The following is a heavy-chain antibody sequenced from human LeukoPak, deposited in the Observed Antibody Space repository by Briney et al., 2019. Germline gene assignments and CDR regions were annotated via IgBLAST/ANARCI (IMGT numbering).Heavy chain of an antibody. J-gene: IGHJ6*03. CDR1: GFPFMAYA. Sequence: GGSLRLSCEASGFPFMAYAMNWIRQSPGKGLEWVAFLTRGSSNIQYAESVKGRFTISRDNGKDSLFLQMNSLRAEDTAVYYCARVVPVHEYYNSYMDVWGKGTTVTVSS. CDR2: LTRGSSNI. CDR3: ARVVPVHEYYNSYMDV. D-gene: IGHD1-1*01. V-gene: IGHV3-48*01.